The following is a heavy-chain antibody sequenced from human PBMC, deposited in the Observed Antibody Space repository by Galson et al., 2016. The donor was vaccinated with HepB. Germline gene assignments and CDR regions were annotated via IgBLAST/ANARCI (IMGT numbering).Heavy chain of an antibody. D-gene: IGHD3-3*01. J-gene: IGHJ4*02. CDR3: GKDSSRRLVWLFAVAPFIDS. Sequence: SLRLSCAASGFTFSDYGMHWVRQAPGKGLEWVAIIPYDGTNKYYGDSVRGRFTISRDNSKNTLYLQMNSLRPEDTAVYYCGKDSSRRLVWLFAVAPFIDSWGQRTLVTVSS. V-gene: IGHV3-30*18. CDR1: GFTFSDYG. CDR2: IPYDGTNK.